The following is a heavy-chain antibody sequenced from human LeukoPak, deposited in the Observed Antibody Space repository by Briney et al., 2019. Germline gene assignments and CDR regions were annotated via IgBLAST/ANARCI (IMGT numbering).Heavy chain of an antibody. CDR1: GDTFSSYA. J-gene: IGHJ4*02. V-gene: IGHV1-69*01. D-gene: IGHD2-2*01. CDR3: ARGCSSTGCYAESFDY. CDR2: IFPIFGTA. Sequence: GSSVKLSCKASGDTFSSYAISWVRHAPGEGLEWMGGIFPIFGTANYAQKFQGRVTITADEYTSTAYMELSSLRSEDTAVYYCARGCSSTGCYAESFDYWGQGTLVTVSS.